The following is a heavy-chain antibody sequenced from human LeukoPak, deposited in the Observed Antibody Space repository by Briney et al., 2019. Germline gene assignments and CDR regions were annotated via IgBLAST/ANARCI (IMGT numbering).Heavy chain of an antibody. J-gene: IGHJ4*02. Sequence: SVNVSCKASGGTFSSYAISWVRQAPGQGLEWMGGIIPIFGTANYAQKFQGRVTITADDSTSTAYMELSSLRSEGTAVYYCARGSHSGSYLFDYWGQGTLVTVSS. CDR3: ARGSHSGSYLFDY. CDR2: IIPIFGTA. D-gene: IGHD1-26*01. CDR1: GGTFSSYA. V-gene: IGHV1-69*01.